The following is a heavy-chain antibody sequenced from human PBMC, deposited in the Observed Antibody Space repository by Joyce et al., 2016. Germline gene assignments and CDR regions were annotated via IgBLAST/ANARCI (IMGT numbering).Heavy chain of an antibody. J-gene: IGHJ3*01. CDR1: GFTFGDYA. Sequence: EVQLVESGGGLVQPGRSLRLSCPASGFTFGDYAMTWFRQDPGKGLEWVGFIGINANGGTSEYAASVKGRFTISRDDSRNIAYLQMDRLKTEDTAVYYCTAFPYTIFGVVSDAFDVWGQGTMVTVS. CDR2: IGINANGGTS. CDR3: TAFPYTIFGVVSDAFDV. V-gene: IGHV3-49*03. D-gene: IGHD3-3*01.